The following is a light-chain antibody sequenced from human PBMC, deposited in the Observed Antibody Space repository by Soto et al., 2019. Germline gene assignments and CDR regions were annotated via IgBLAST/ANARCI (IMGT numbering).Light chain of an antibody. CDR2: GAS. V-gene: IGKV3-20*01. J-gene: IGKJ1*01. CDR1: QSVRNNY. Sequence: ENVLTQSPRTLSLSPGERATLSCWASQSVRNNYLAWYQQTPGHAPRLLIYGASTRATGIPDRFIGSVSGADFSLTISRLDPEDIAVYYCQQYGRSWTFGQGTKVDIK. CDR3: QQYGRSWT.